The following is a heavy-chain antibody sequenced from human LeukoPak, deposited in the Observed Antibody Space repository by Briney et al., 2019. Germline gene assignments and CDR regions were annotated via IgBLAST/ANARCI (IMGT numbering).Heavy chain of an antibody. D-gene: IGHD5-24*01. J-gene: IGHJ4*02. Sequence: ASVKVSCKASGYTFTGYYMHWVRQAPGQGLEWMGWINPNSGGKNYAQKLQGRVTMTRDTSISTAYMELSRLRYDDTAVYYCASGSLMATILSLDYWGQGTLVTVSS. V-gene: IGHV1-2*02. CDR1: GYTFTGYY. CDR3: ASGSLMATILSLDY. CDR2: INPNSGGK.